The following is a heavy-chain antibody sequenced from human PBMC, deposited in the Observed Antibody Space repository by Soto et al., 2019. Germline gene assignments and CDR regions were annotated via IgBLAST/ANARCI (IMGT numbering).Heavy chain of an antibody. CDR2: ISSSSSYI. CDR3: ARDLSGNYGPLVGENYFDY. J-gene: IGHJ4*02. V-gene: IGHV3-21*01. Sequence: GGSLRLSCAASGFTFSNDWMHWVRQAAGKGLEWVSSISSSSSYIYCADSVKGRFTISRDNAKNSLYLQMNSLRAEDTAVYYCARDLSGNYGPLVGENYFDYWGQGTLVTVSS. D-gene: IGHD1-7*01. CDR1: GFTFSNDW.